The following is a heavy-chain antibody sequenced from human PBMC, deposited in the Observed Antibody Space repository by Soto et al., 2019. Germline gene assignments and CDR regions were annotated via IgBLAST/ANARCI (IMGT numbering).Heavy chain of an antibody. J-gene: IGHJ4*02. D-gene: IGHD3-22*01. CDR1: GYTFTGYY. V-gene: IGHV1-2*02. CDR2: INPNSGGT. CDR3: ARYGYSVYYFDY. Sequence: GASVKVSFKASGYTFTGYYMHWLRQAPGQGLEWMGWINPNSGGTNYAQKFQGRVTMTRDSSISTAYMELSRLRSDDTAVYYCARYGYSVYYFDYWGQGTLVTVSS.